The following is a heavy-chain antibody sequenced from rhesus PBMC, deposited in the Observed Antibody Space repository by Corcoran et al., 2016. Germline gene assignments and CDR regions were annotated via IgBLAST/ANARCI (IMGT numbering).Heavy chain of an antibody. CDR3: ASGSWNRNRFDV. D-gene: IGHD6-25*01. J-gene: IGHJ5-1*01. V-gene: IGHV4-169*02. CDR2: IYGSGSST. CDR1: GGAISSSY. Sequence: QLQLQESGPGLVKPSETLSVTCAVSGGAISSSYWSWIRQAPGKGLEWVGYIYGSGSSTNYNPSLKSRVTLSVDTSKNQLSLKLSSVTAADTAVYYCASGSWNRNRFDVWGPGVLVTVSS.